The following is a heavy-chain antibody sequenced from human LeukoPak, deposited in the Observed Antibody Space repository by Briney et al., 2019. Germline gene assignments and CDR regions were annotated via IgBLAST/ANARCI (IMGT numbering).Heavy chain of an antibody. Sequence: SETLSLTCTVSGGSISSYYWSWIRQPPGKGLEWIGYIYYSGSTNYSPSLKSRVTISVDTSKNQFSLKLSSVTAADTAVYYCAGRGGPAAIYDWFDPWGQGTLVTVPS. D-gene: IGHD2-2*01. V-gene: IGHV4-59*01. CDR3: AGRGGPAAIYDWFDP. CDR2: IYYSGST. CDR1: GGSISSYY. J-gene: IGHJ5*02.